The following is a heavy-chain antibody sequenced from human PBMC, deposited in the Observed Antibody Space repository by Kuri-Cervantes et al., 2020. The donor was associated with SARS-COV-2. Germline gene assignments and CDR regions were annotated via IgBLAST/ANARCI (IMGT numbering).Heavy chain of an antibody. CDR3: ARGYCSSTSCSPLY. D-gene: IGHD2-2*01. V-gene: IGHV3-11*06. Sequence: GESLKISCAASGFTFSNAWMSWVRQAPGKGLEWVSYISDSGRYINHADSVKGRLTISRDNAKNSLFLQMNSLRAEDTAVYYCARGYCSSTSCSPLYWGQGTLVTVSS. J-gene: IGHJ4*02. CDR2: ISDSGRYI. CDR1: GFTFSNAW.